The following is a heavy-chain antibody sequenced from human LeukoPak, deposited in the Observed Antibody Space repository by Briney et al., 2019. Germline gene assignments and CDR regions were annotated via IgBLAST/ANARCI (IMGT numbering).Heavy chain of an antibody. D-gene: IGHD5-18*01. CDR1: GFTFSAYS. Sequence: PGGSLRLSCATSGFTFSAYSMSWVRQAPGKGLEWVSHITRPGTTIYYAESVRGRFSTSRDNAKNSLYLQMNSLRAEDTAVYYCARDIGFGGRYSSLALYWGQGTLVTVSS. CDR3: ARDIGFGGRYSSLALY. V-gene: IGHV3-48*01. J-gene: IGHJ4*02. CDR2: ITRPGTTI.